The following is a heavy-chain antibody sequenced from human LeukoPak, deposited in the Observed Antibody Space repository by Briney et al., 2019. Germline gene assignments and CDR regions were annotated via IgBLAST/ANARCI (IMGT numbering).Heavy chain of an antibody. V-gene: IGHV1-69*05. J-gene: IGHJ4*02. CDR1: GGTFSSYA. Sequence: GASVKVSCKASGGTFSSYAISWVRQAPGQGLEWMGGIIPIFGTANYAQKLQGRVTMTTDTSTSTAYMELRSLRSDDTAVYYCAREVATIIVAAAGGIDYWGQGTLVTVSS. D-gene: IGHD5-12*01. CDR2: IIPIFGTA. CDR3: AREVATIIVAAAGGIDY.